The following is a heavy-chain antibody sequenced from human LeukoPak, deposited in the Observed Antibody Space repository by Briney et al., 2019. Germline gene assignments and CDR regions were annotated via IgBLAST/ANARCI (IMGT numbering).Heavy chain of an antibody. J-gene: IGHJ6*02. CDR3: AREYCSSTSCKRYYYYGMDV. V-gene: IGHV3-66*01. Sequence: GGSLRLSCAASGFTVSSNYMSWVRQAPGKGLEWVSVIYSGGSTYYADSVKGRFTISRDNSKNTLYLQMNSLRAEDTAVYYCAREYCSSTSCKRYYYYGMDVWGQGTTVTVSS. CDR2: IYSGGST. D-gene: IGHD2-2*01. CDR1: GFTVSSNY.